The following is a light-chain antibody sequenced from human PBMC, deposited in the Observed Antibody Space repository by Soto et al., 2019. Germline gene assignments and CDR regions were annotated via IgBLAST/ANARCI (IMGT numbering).Light chain of an antibody. V-gene: IGKV3-20*01. Sequence: EIVLTQSPGTLSLSPGERATLSCRASQSVSSSYLAWYQQKPGQAPRLLIYGASSRATGIPDRFSGSGSGTHFTLSITRLEPEDCAVYYCQQYGSSPSITLGPATKVDIK. CDR1: QSVSSSY. CDR2: GAS. J-gene: IGKJ3*01. CDR3: QQYGSSPSIT.